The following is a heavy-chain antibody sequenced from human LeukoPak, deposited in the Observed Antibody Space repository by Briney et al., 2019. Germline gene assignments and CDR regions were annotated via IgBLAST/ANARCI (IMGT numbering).Heavy chain of an antibody. J-gene: IGHJ4*02. CDR3: ASLQFNLRLDY. CDR1: GGSISSSSYY. D-gene: IGHD4-11*01. Sequence: SSETLSLTCTVSGGSISSSSYYWGWIRQPPGKGLEWIGSIYYSGSTYYNPSLKSRVTISVDTSKNQFSLKLTSATAADTAVYYCASLQFNLRLDYWGQGTLVSVSS. CDR2: IYYSGST. V-gene: IGHV4-39*07.